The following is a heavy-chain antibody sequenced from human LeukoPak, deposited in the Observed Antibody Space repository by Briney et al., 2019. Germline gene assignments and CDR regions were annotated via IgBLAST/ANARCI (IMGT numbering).Heavy chain of an antibody. CDR2: TYYRSKWYS. D-gene: IGHD1-26*01. V-gene: IGHV6-1*01. J-gene: IGHJ4*01. CDR1: GDSVSSNSSA. CDR3: ARVVGASLFDD. Sequence: SQTLSLTCAISGDSVSSNSSAWNWLRQSPSRVLDWLGWTYYRSKWYSDYAVSVNIRITINPDTSTNKFSLQLNSVTPEDTAVYYCARVVGASLFDDWGQGTPVTVSS.